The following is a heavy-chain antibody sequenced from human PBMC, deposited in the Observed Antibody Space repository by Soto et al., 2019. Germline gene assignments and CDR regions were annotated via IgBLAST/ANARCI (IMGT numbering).Heavy chain of an antibody. CDR1: GYSFKNYA. CDR3: ARDDRSVSGVVTLDH. V-gene: IGHV1-3*01. CDR2: TNEGSGNT. J-gene: IGHJ4*02. D-gene: IGHD3-3*01. Sequence: QVQIVQSGAEVKRPGASVRVSCRATGYSFKNYAVHWVRQAPGQRLEWMGFTNEGSGNTRFSQKFQGRISITRDTSASTVYLDLSSLTSEGTAIYYCARDDRSVSGVVTLDHWGPGTLVTVSS.